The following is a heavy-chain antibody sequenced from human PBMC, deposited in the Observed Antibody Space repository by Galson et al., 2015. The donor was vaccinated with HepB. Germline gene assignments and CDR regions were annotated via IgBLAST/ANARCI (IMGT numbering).Heavy chain of an antibody. V-gene: IGHV3-13*01. D-gene: IGHD1-26*01. CDR2: IGTAGDT. CDR3: ARSRGRVGATTRAGHWYFDL. Sequence: SLRLSCAASGFTFSSYDMHWVRQATGKGLEWVSAIGTAGDTYYPGSVKGRFTISRENAKNSLYLQMNSLRAGDTAVYYCARSRGRVGATTRAGHWYFDLWGRGTLVTVSS. CDR1: GFTFSSYD. J-gene: IGHJ2*01.